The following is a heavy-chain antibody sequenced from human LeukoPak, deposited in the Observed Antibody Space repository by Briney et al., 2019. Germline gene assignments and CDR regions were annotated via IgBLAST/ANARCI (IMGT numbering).Heavy chain of an antibody. D-gene: IGHD3-22*01. CDR3: ARAGRDSSGYYVHDAFDI. CDR2: MNPNSGNT. J-gene: IGHJ3*02. V-gene: IGHV1-8*01. Sequence: GASVKVSCKASGYTFTSYDINWVRQATGQGLEWMGWMNPNSGNTGYAQKFQGRVAMTRNTSISTAYMELSSLRSEDTAVYYCARAGRDSSGYYVHDAFDIWGQGTMVTVSS. CDR1: GYTFTSYD.